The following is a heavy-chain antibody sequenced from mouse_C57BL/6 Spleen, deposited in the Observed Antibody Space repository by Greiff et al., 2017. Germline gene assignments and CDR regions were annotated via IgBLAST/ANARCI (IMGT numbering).Heavy chain of an antibody. Sequence: QVQLQQPEAELVKPGASVKLSCKASGYTFTSYWMHWVKQRPGQGLEWIGMIHPNSGSTNYNEKFKSKATLTVDKSSSTAYMQLSSLTSEDSAVYYCAVATEDAMDYWGQGTSVTVSA. V-gene: IGHV1-64*01. D-gene: IGHD1-1*02. CDR1: GYTFTSYW. CDR2: IHPNSGST. J-gene: IGHJ4*01. CDR3: AVATEDAMDY.